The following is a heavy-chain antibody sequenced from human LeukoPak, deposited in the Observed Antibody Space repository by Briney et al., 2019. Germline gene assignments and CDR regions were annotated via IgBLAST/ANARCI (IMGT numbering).Heavy chain of an antibody. V-gene: IGHV3-30*02. CDR3: AKDRIVLVTATFDY. D-gene: IGHD2-21*02. Sequence: GGALRLSCAASGFTFSLYGIHWVRQAPGKGLEWVAFIQNDGSNKYYADSVKGRFTISRDNSKNTLYLQMNSLRPDDTAMYYCAKDRIVLVTATFDYWGQGTLVTVSS. J-gene: IGHJ4*02. CDR2: IQNDGSNK. CDR1: GFTFSLYG.